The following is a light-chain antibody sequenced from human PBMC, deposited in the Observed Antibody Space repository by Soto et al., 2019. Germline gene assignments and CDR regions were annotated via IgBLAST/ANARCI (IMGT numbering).Light chain of an antibody. CDR3: QQRSNWPKIT. CDR1: QSVSSN. CDR2: DAS. V-gene: IGKV3-11*01. J-gene: IGKJ5*01. Sequence: IVMTQSPATLSLSPGERATLSCRASQSVSSNLAWYQQKPGQAPKLLIFDASNRAAGIPARFEGSGSGTDLTLTISSLETEDVAVYYCQQRSNWPKITFGQGTRLEIK.